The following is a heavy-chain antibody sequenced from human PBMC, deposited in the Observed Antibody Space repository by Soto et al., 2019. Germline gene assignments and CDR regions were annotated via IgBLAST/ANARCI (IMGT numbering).Heavy chain of an antibody. D-gene: IGHD3-3*01. J-gene: IGHJ4*02. Sequence: KPSETLSLTCAVSGYSISSSNWWGWIRQPPGKGLEWIGYTYYSGSTYYNPSLKSRVTMSVDTSKNQFSLKLSSVTAVDTAVYYCARGRAQYYDFWSGPYYFDYWGQGTLVTVSS. CDR2: TYYSGST. CDR1: GYSISSSNW. CDR3: ARGRAQYYDFWSGPYYFDY. V-gene: IGHV4-28*03.